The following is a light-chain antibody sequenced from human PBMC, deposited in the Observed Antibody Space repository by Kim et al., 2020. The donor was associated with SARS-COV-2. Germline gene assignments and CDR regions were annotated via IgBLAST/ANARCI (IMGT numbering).Light chain of an antibody. CDR3: NSRDSSGNHLV. V-gene: IGLV3-19*01. Sequence: ALGQTVRITCQGDHLRNYYASWYQQRPGQAPVLVIYGKNNRPSGIPDRFSGSSSGNTASLTITGAQAEDEADYYCNSRDSSGNHLVFGGGTQLTVL. J-gene: IGLJ2*01. CDR2: GKN. CDR1: HLRNYY.